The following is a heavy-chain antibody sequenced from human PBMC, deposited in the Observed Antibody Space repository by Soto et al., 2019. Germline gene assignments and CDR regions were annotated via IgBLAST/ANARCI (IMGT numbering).Heavy chain of an antibody. J-gene: IGHJ6*01. D-gene: IGHD4-17*01. V-gene: IGHV1-46*01. CDR1: GYTFTSYY. CDR2: INPSGGST. CDR3: ASGWDYGGNSYYYYRMDV. Sequence: ASVQVSFPASGYTFTSYYVHWVRQAPGQGLEWMGIINPSGGSTSYAQKFQGRVTMTRDTSTSTVYMELSSLRSEDTAVYYCASGWDYGGNSYYYYRMDVWGQGTTVTVSS.